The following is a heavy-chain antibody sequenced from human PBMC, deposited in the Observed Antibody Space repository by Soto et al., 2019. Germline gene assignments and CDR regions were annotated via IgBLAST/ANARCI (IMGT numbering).Heavy chain of an antibody. D-gene: IGHD2-15*01. CDR2: IHYGGRT. CDR3: AKDASCYSCGA. V-gene: IGHV4-39*01. J-gene: IGHJ4*02. CDR1: GGSISSSNFY. Sequence: PSETLSLTCAVSGGSISSSNFYWGWFRQSPGKRLEWIGSIHYGGRTYYNQSLKNRVTISVDTSKKQFSLSVRSVTAADTAVYYCAKDASCYSCGAWGQGTLVTVSS.